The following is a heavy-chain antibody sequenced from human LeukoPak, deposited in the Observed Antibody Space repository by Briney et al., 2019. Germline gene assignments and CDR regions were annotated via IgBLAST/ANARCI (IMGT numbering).Heavy chain of an antibody. J-gene: IGHJ3*02. CDR2: IRSKAYGGTT. CDR3: TRRYNYDSSGYYYVRDAFDI. CDR1: GFTFGDYV. D-gene: IGHD3-22*01. V-gene: IGHV3-49*04. Sequence: AGGSLRLSCTASGFTFGDYVMSWVHQAPGKGLEWVGFIRSKAYGGTTKNAASVKGRFTISRDDSRSIAYLQMNSLKTEDTAVYYCTRRYNYDSSGYYYVRDAFDIWGQGTMVTVSS.